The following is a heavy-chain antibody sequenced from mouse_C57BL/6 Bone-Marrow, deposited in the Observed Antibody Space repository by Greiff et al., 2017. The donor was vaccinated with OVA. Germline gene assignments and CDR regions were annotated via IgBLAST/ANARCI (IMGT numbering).Heavy chain of an antibody. CDR1: GYTFTSYW. Sequence: QVQLQQPGAELVMPGASVKLSCKASGYTFTSYWMHWVKQRPGQGLEWIGEIDPSDSYTNYNQKFKGKSTLTVDKSSSTAYMQLSSLTSEDSAVYDCARTGLYWYFDVWGTGTTVTVSS. CDR3: ARTGLYWYFDV. V-gene: IGHV1-69*01. J-gene: IGHJ1*03. CDR2: IDPSDSYT. D-gene: IGHD4-1*01.